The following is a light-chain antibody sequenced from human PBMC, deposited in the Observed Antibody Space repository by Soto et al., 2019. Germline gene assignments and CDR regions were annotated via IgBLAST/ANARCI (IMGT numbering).Light chain of an antibody. CDR1: HTVSNSY. J-gene: IGKJ1*01. CDR2: ATS. CDR3: QHLGA. Sequence: EIVLTQSPGTLSLSPGERATLSCRASHTVSNSYLAWYQQKPGQSPRLLIYATSSRPAGIADRFSGSGSGTDFSGSGTDFTLTIDRLETDDFAVYWCQHLGAFGQGTKVEVK. V-gene: IGKV3-20*01.